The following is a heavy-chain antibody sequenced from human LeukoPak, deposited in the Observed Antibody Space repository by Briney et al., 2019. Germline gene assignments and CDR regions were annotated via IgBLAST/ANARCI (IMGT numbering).Heavy chain of an antibody. CDR2: IIPIFGTA. Sequence: GSSVKVSCKASVGTFSSYAISWVRQAPGQGLEWMGGIIPIFGTANYAQKFQGRVTITADESTSAAYMELSSLRSEDTAVYYCARSEGSVLYCSGGSCYPVYFDYWGQGTLVTVSS. CDR1: VGTFSSYA. D-gene: IGHD2-15*01. V-gene: IGHV1-69*01. J-gene: IGHJ4*02. CDR3: ARSEGSVLYCSGGSCYPVYFDY.